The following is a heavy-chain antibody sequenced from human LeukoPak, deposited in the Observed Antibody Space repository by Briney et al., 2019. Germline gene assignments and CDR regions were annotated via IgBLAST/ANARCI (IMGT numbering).Heavy chain of an antibody. CDR2: VSGRDTST. CDR1: GFTFSNYA. CDR3: AKWGDYDVLTGYYDSDY. J-gene: IGHJ4*02. Sequence: GASLRLSCAAYGFTFSNYAMSWVRQAPGKGLEWVSAVSGRDTSTYYTDSVKGRFTISRANSKNTLYLQMNSLSAEDTAIYYCAKWGDYDVLTGYYDSDYWGQGTLVTVSS. V-gene: IGHV3-23*01. D-gene: IGHD3-9*01.